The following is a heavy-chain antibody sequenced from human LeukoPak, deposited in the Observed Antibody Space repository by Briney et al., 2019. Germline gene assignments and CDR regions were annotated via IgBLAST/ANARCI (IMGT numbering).Heavy chain of an antibody. CDR1: GYTFTSYY. J-gene: IGHJ3*02. Sequence: ASVKVSCKASGYTFTSYYMHWVRQAPGQGVEWMGRMNRSGGSTRYAEKSQGRVTMIRDTSTSTVYMELSSRRSEDAAVYYCARGIVGATPAFDIWGQGTMVTVSS. CDR2: MNRSGGST. D-gene: IGHD1-26*01. V-gene: IGHV1-46*03. CDR3: ARGIVGATPAFDI.